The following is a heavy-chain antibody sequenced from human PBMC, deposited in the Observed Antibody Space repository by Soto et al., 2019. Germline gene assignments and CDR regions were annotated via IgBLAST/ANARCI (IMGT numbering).Heavy chain of an antibody. CDR2: IIPIFGTA. CDR1: GGTFSSYA. D-gene: IGHD2-2*01. V-gene: IGHV1-69*13. CDR3: ARGFGDCISTSCYLPFAY. Sequence: SVKVSCKASGGTFSSYAISWVRQAPGQGLEWMGGIIPIFGTANYAQKFQGRVTITADESTSTAYMELSSLRSEDTAVYYCARGFGDCISTSCYLPFAYWGQGTLVTVSS. J-gene: IGHJ4*02.